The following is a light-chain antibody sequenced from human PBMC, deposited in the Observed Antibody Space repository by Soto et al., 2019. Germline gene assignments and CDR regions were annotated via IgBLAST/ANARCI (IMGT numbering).Light chain of an antibody. Sequence: EIVMTQSPGTLSLSPGDTATLSCRASQSLGSDLAWYQQKPGQAPRLLIFGASARPTGIPARISGSGSGTEFTLTISSLRSEDFATYYCQQYNGYLTWTFGQGTKVDVK. CDR1: QSLGSD. V-gene: IGKV3-15*01. CDR3: QQYNGYLTWT. CDR2: GAS. J-gene: IGKJ1*01.